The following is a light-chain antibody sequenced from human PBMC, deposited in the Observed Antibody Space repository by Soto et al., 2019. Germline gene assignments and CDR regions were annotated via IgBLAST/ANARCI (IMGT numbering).Light chain of an antibody. CDR2: DAS. CDR3: QQSYSHPIT. J-gene: IGKJ3*01. Sequence: EIVMTQSPATLSVSPGERVTLSCRASQSVSINLAWYQQKPGQAPRLLINDASTRATGIPARFSGSGSGTEFTLTISSLQSEDFATYYCQQSYSHPITFGPGTTLEIK. V-gene: IGKV3-15*01. CDR1: QSVSIN.